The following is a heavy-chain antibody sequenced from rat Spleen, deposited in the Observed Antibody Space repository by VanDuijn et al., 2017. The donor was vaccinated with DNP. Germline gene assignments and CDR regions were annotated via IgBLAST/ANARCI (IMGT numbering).Heavy chain of an antibody. D-gene: IGHD1-12*02. Sequence: EVQLMESGGGLVQPGRPLKLSCAASGFTFSDYYMAWVSQAPTKGLEWVAYINYDGRGTYNGDSVKGRFTISRDNAKTTLYLQMDILRSEDTATYYFATHGMVLHYWCQVVMVTVSS. J-gene: IGHJ2*01. CDR3: ATHGMVLHY. CDR1: GFTFSDYY. CDR2: INYDGRGT. V-gene: IGHV5-20*01.